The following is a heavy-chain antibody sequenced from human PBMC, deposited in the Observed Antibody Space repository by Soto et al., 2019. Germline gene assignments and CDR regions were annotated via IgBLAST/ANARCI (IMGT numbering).Heavy chain of an antibody. CDR3: ARVDTAMVHFDY. J-gene: IGHJ4*02. CDR2: IIPIFGTA. Sequence: SVKVSCKASGGTFSSYAISWVRQAPGQGLEWMGGIIPIFGTANYAQKFQGRVTITADESTSTAYMELSSLRSEDTAVYYCARVDTAMVHFDYWGQGTLVTVSS. CDR1: GGTFSSYA. V-gene: IGHV1-69*13. D-gene: IGHD5-18*01.